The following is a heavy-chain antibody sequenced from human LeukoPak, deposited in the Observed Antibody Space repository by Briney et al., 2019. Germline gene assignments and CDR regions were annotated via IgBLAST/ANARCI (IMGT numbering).Heavy chain of an antibody. CDR2: IYYSGST. CDR1: GGSISSYY. V-gene: IGHV4-59*12. D-gene: IGHD1-26*01. CDR3: ARGQGPGGSYFHDY. J-gene: IGHJ4*02. Sequence: SETLSLTCTVSGGSISSYYWSWIRQPPGKGLEWIGYIYYSGSTNYNPSLKSRVTISVDTSKNQFSLKLSSVTAADTAVYYCARGQGPGGSYFHDYWGQGTLVTVSS.